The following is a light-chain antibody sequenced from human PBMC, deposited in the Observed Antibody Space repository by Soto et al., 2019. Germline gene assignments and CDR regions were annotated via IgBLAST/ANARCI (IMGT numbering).Light chain of an antibody. J-gene: IGKJ1*01. CDR3: QQYNSYPWT. V-gene: IGKV1-5*03. CDR1: QSISSW. CDR2: KAS. Sequence: DIQMTQSPSTLSASVGDRVTITCRASQSISSWLAWYQQKPGKAPKLLIYKASSLESGVPSRFSGSGSGTESTLTNSSLQPDDFATYYCQQYNSYPWTFGQGTKVEIK.